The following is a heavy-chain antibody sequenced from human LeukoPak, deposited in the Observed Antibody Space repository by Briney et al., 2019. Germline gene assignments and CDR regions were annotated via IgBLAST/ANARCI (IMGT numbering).Heavy chain of an antibody. CDR2: IYHSGST. CDR1: GFSISSGYF. J-gene: IGHJ4*02. V-gene: IGHV4-38-2*01. Sequence: SETLSLTCAVSGFSISSGYFWGWIRPPPGKGLEWVGSIYHSGSTYYNPSLKSRVTISVDTSKNQFSLKLSSVTAADTAVYYCARQRSYCVYWGRGNLVTVSS. CDR3: ARQRSYCVY.